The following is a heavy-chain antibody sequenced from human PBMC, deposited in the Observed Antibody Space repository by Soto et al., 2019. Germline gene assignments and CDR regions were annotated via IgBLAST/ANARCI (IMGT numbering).Heavy chain of an antibody. CDR3: ARDHWAYSGYEKFYYYYYYTDV. CDR1: GYTFTSYA. D-gene: IGHD5-12*01. J-gene: IGHJ6*03. CDR2: INAGNGNT. Sequence: ASVKVSCKASGYTFTSYAMHWVRQAPGQRLEWMGWINAGNGNTKYSQKFQGRVTITRDTSASTAYMELSSLRSEDTAVYYCARDHWAYSGYEKFYYYYYYTDVWGKGTTVTVSS. V-gene: IGHV1-3*01.